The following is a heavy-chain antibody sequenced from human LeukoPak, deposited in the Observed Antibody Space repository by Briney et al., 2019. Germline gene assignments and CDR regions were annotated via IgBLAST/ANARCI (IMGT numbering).Heavy chain of an antibody. J-gene: IGHJ5*02. CDR3: ARDRLILGYCSSTSCYSRVWFDP. V-gene: IGHV1-18*01. CDR1: GYTFTSYG. Sequence: ASVKVSCKASGYTFTSYGIRWVRQAPGQGLEWMGWISAYNGNTNYAQKLQGRVTMTTDTSTSTAYMELRSLRSDDTAVYYCARDRLILGYCSSTSCYSRVWFDPWGQGTLVTVSS. CDR2: ISAYNGNT. D-gene: IGHD2-2*01.